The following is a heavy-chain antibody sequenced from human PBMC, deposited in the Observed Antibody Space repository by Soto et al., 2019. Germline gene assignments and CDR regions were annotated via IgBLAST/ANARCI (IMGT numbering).Heavy chain of an antibody. V-gene: IGHV1-46*03. J-gene: IGHJ5*02. CDR1: GYTFTSYY. Sequence: ASVKVSCKASGYTFTSYYMHWVRQAPGQGLEWMGIINPSGGSTSYAQKFQGRVTMTRDTSTSTVYMELSSLRSEDTAVYYCARVRTPSINTAYNWFDPWGQGTLVTVSS. CDR3: ARVRTPSINTAYNWFDP. D-gene: IGHD2-2*01. CDR2: INPSGGST.